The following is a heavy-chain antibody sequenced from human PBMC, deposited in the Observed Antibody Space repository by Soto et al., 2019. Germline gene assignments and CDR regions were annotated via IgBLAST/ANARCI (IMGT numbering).Heavy chain of an antibody. V-gene: IGHV3-23*01. J-gene: IGHJ5*02. CDR2: ISGSGGST. D-gene: IGHD4-17*01. Sequence: GGSLRLSCAASGFTFSSYAMSWVRQAPGKGLEWVSAISGSGGSTTYADSVKGRFTISRDNAKNTLYLQMNSLRAEDSAVYYCARVAGVNGDYVNWFDPWGQGTLVTVSS. CDR3: ARVAGVNGDYVNWFDP. CDR1: GFTFSSYA.